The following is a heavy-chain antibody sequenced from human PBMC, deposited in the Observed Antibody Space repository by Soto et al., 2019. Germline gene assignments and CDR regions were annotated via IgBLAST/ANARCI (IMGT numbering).Heavy chain of an antibody. CDR1: GGSVSSNSYS. Sequence: SETLSLTCTVSGGSVSSNSYSWGWIRQSPGKGLEWIGNIYFTGSTYYNPSLKSRITISVDTSKNQFSLKLNSVTDADTAVYYCVREAATLVNNRYDYYGLDVWGQGTTVTVSS. J-gene: IGHJ6*02. D-gene: IGHD6-13*01. CDR2: IYFTGST. V-gene: IGHV4-39*07. CDR3: VREAATLVNNRYDYYGLDV.